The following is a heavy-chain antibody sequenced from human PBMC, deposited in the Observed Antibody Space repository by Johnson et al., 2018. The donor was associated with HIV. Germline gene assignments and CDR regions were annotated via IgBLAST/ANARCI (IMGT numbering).Heavy chain of an antibody. CDR2: ISYDEIDK. V-gene: IGHV3-30*03. Sequence: QVQLVESGGGVVQPGRSLRLSCAASGFTFSSYAMHWVRQAPGKGLEWVAVISYDEIDKYYADSVTGRFTVSRDNSKNTLYLQMNSLRGEETAVYYWSRGSQEMVTIWNAFDIWGQGTMVTVSS. D-gene: IGHD5-24*01. J-gene: IGHJ3*02. CDR1: GFTFSSYA. CDR3: SRGSQEMVTIWNAFDI.